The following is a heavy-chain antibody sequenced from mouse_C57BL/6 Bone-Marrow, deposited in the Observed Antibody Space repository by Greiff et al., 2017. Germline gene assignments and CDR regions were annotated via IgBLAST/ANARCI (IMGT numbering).Heavy chain of an antibody. Sequence: VKLVESGPELVRPGASVKISCKAPGYTFTSYWMQWVRQRPGQGLEWIGEIFPGSGSTYYNEKFKGKATLTVDTSSSTAYMQLSSLTSEDSAIYSCAGWGWGFYYGSSCYDYWGQGTTLTVSS. CDR3: AGWGWGFYYGSSCYDY. V-gene: IGHV1-56*01. J-gene: IGHJ2*01. CDR1: GYTFTSYW. D-gene: IGHD1-1*01. CDR2: IFPGSGST.